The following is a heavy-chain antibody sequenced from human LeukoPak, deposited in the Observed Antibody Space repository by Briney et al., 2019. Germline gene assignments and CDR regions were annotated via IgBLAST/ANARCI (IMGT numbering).Heavy chain of an antibody. V-gene: IGHV3-30*02. J-gene: IGHJ4*02. CDR1: GFTLSNYG. D-gene: IGHD3-22*01. Sequence: PGGSLRLSCVASGFTLSNYGMHWVRQAPGKGLEWVASIRYDGNNEYYADSVKGRFTISRDNSKNTLYLQMNSLRAEDTAVYYCAPRADYYDSSGMDYWGQGTLVTVSS. CDR3: APRADYYDSSGMDY. CDR2: IRYDGNNE.